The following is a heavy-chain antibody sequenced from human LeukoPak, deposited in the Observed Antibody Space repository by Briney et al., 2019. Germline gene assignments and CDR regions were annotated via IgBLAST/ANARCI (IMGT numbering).Heavy chain of an antibody. J-gene: IGHJ5*02. V-gene: IGHV4-38-2*02. CDR1: GYSISSGYY. CDR2: IYHSGST. CDR3: ARADLSEFDP. Sequence: KASETLSLTCTVSGYSISSGYYWGWIRQPPGKGLEWIGSIYHSGSTYYNPSLESRVTISVDTSKNQFSLKLSSVTAADTAVYYCARADLSEFDPWGQGTLVTVSS.